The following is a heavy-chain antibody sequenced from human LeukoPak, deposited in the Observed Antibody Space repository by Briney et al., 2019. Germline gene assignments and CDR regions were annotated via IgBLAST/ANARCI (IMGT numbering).Heavy chain of an antibody. CDR1: GYSFPGYG. CDR2: ISANNGNT. Sequence: GASVKVSCKASGYSFPGYGITWVRQAPGQALEWLGWISANNGNTNYAQNFQGRVTMTTHTSTSIAYMELRSLRSDDTAVYYCARAFYYDSSGYAPLYYWGQGTLVTVSS. CDR3: ARAFYYDSSGYAPLYY. V-gene: IGHV1-18*01. D-gene: IGHD3-22*01. J-gene: IGHJ4*02.